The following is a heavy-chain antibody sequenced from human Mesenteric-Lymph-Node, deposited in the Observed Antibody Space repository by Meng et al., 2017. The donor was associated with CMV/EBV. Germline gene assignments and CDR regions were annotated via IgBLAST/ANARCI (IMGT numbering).Heavy chain of an antibody. Sequence: GESLKISCAASGFTFNNYGMHWVRLAPGKGLEWVALIWYDESNQYYADSVKGRFIISRDNSKNTLYLQMNSLRAEDTAVYYCAKDLGLYSKLENCQYGMDVWGQGTTVTVSS. V-gene: IGHV3-33*06. CDR3: AKDLGLYSKLENCQYGMDV. CDR1: GFTFNNYG. D-gene: IGHD4-11*01. CDR2: IWYDESNQ. J-gene: IGHJ6*02.